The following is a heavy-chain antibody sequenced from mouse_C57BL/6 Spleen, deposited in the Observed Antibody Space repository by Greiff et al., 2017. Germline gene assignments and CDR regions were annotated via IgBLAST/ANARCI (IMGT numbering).Heavy chain of an antibody. J-gene: IGHJ2*01. CDR2: IRLKSDNYAT. CDR1: GFTFSNYW. V-gene: IGHV6-3*01. CDR3: TISTTVVD. D-gene: IGHD1-1*01. Sequence: EVKLEESGGGLVQPGGSMKLSCVASGFTFSNYWMNWVRQSPEKGLEWVAQIRLKSDNYATHYAESVKGRFTISRDDSKSSVYLQMNNLRAEDTGIYYCTISTTVVDWGQGTTLTVSS.